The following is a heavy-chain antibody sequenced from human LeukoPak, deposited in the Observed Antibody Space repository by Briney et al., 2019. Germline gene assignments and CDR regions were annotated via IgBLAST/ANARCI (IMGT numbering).Heavy chain of an antibody. CDR3: ARIGHEDYYFGY. J-gene: IGHJ4*02. CDR1: GGSISSYY. Sequence: SETLSLTCTVSGGSISSYYWSWIRQPPGKGLEWIGYIYFSGSTNYNPSLKSRVTISVDTSKNQFSMKLSSVTAADTAVYYCARIGHEDYYFGYWGQGTRVTVST. CDR2: IYFSGST. V-gene: IGHV4-59*01.